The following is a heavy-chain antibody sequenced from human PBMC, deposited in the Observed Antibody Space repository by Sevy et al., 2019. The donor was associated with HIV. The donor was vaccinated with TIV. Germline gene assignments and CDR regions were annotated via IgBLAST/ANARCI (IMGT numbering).Heavy chain of an antibody. V-gene: IGHV3-48*02. CDR2: ISSSSSTI. J-gene: IGHJ4*02. CDR3: ARVDYYGSGSLQGGFDY. D-gene: IGHD3-10*01. Sequence: GGSLRLSCAASGFTFSSYSMNWVRQAPGKWLEWVSYISSSSSTIYYADSVKGRFTISRDNAKNSLYLQMNSLRDEDTAVYYCARVDYYGSGSLQGGFDYWGQGTLVTVSS. CDR1: GFTFSSYS.